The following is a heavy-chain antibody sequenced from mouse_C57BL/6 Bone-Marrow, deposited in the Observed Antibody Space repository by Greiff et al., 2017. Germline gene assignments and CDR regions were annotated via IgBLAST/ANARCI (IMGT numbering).Heavy chain of an antibody. CDR3: ATYYYGSFYAMDY. CDR1: GFSLTSYG. V-gene: IGHV2-6*01. D-gene: IGHD1-1*01. J-gene: IGHJ4*01. Sequence: QVQLKESGPGLVAPSQSLSITCTVSGFSLTSYGVDWVRQSPGKGLEWLGVIWGVGSTNYNSALKSRLSISKDNSKSQVFVKMNSLQTDDTAMYYCATYYYGSFYAMDYWGQGTSVTVSS. CDR2: IWGVGST.